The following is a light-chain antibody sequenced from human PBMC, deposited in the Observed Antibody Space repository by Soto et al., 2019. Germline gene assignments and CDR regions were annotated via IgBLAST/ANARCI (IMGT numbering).Light chain of an antibody. CDR1: QGLHYSDGNIY. CDR3: MQGTHWTIT. J-gene: IGKJ5*01. Sequence: VVMTQSPLSMPVTIGQPASIFCRSSQGLHYSDGNIYVNWFQQRPGQYPRSLIYQVSNRDSGVPDRFSGSGAGTEFKLKISRVEAEDVGVYDCMQGTHWTITFGQGTRLEIK. CDR2: QVS. V-gene: IGKV2-30*01.